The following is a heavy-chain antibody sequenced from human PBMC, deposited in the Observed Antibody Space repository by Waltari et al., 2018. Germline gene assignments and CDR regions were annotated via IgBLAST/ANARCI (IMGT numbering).Heavy chain of an antibody. CDR2: IYHSGST. CDR3: ARGVQIAAGGFDY. V-gene: IGHV4-38-2*01. CDR1: GYSIRSGYY. J-gene: IGHJ4*02. D-gene: IGHD6-25*01. Sequence: QVQLQESGPGLVKPSETLSLTCAVSGYSIRSGYYWGRIRQPPGKGLEWIGSIYHSGSTYYNPSLKSRVTISVDTSKNQFSLKLSSVTAADTAVYYCARGVQIAAGGFDYWGQGTLVTVSS.